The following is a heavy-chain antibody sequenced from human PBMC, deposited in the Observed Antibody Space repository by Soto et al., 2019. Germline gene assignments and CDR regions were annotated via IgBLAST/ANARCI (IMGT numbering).Heavy chain of an antibody. CDR1: GGSISNYD. V-gene: IGHV4-59*08. D-gene: IGHD3-10*01. J-gene: IGHJ4*02. Sequence: SETLSLTCTVSGGSISNYDWSWIRQPPGERLEWVGYIYNSETTNYNPSLESRVTVSVDTSKNQFSLNLRSVTAADTAVYYCASMGYHYGSGSYPLDYWGQGTLVTVSS. CDR3: ASMGYHYGSGSYPLDY. CDR2: IYNSETT.